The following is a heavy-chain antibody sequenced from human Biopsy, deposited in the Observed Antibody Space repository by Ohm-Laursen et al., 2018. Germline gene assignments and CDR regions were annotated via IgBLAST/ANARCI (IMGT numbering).Heavy chain of an antibody. J-gene: IGHJ4*02. D-gene: IGHD3-22*01. CDR3: AAYYYDSSGYFYAFHY. CDR2: VSYSGNT. Sequence: PSQTLSLTCTVSGGSISSYYWTWIRQPPGKGLEWIGYVSYSGNTKYNPSLKSRVIISADTSKNQFSLKLSSVTAADTAMYYCAAYYYDSSGYFYAFHYWGQGTLVTVSS. CDR1: GGSISSYY. V-gene: IGHV4-59*08.